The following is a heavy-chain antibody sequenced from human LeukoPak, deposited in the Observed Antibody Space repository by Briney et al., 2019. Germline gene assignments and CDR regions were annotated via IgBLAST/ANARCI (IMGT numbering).Heavy chain of an antibody. CDR1: GFTFNNFP. J-gene: IGHJ2*01. V-gene: IGHV3-48*01. Sequence: GGSLRLSCATSGFTFNNFPMNWVRQTPGKSLEWISHIRSDTSSYYADSVKGRFTVSRDNAQNSLYLQMNSLRVEDTAVYYCVRDVEWAFDLWGRGTLVTVSS. CDR3: VRDVEWAFDL. D-gene: IGHD1-1*01. CDR2: IRSDTSS.